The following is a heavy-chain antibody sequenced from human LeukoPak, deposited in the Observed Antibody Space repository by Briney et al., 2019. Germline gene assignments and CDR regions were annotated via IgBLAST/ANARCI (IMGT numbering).Heavy chain of an antibody. CDR3: AKAVVTTTNWYFDL. D-gene: IGHD4-23*01. Sequence: SVKASCKASGGTFTSHSINWVRQAPGQGLEWVGGLIPGVTSANYAQRFEDRVRITTDESKTTVYLDLSSPTSEDTAVYYCAKAVVTTTNWYFDLWGQGTLVTVSS. CDR1: GGTFTSHS. J-gene: IGHJ2*01. CDR2: LIPGVTSA. V-gene: IGHV1-69*05.